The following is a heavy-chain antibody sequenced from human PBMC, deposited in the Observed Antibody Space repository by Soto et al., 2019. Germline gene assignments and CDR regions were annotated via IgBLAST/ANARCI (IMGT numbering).Heavy chain of an antibody. Sequence: SETLSLTCTVSGGSISSYYWSWIRQPPGKGLEWIGYIYYSGSTNYNPSLKSRVTISVDTSKNQFSLKLSSVTAADTAVYYCARGPRVVPAAMSGGYNAWWFDPWGQGTLVTVSS. V-gene: IGHV4-59*12. CDR1: GGSISSYY. CDR3: ARGPRVVPAAMSGGYNAWWFDP. D-gene: IGHD2-2*01. CDR2: IYYSGST. J-gene: IGHJ5*02.